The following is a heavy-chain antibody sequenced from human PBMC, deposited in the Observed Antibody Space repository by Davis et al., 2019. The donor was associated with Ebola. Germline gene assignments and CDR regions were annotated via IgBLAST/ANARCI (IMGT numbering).Heavy chain of an antibody. V-gene: IGHV3-15*01. J-gene: IGHJ2*01. CDR2: IRSKTDGGTT. CDR1: GFAFSGSA. D-gene: IGHD4-17*01. CDR3: TTLSTVTTMYFDL. Sequence: GESLKISCADSGFAFSGSAMHWVRQASGKGLEWVGRIRSKTDGGTTDYAAPVKGRFAMSRDDSKNTLYLQMNSLKIDDTAVYYCTTLSTVTTMYFDLWGRGTLVTVSS.